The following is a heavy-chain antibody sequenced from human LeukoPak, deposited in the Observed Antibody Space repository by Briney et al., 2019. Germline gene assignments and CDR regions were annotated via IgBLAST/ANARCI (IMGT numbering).Heavy chain of an antibody. Sequence: GGSVRLSCAASGFTVSSNYMSWVRQAPGKGLEWVSVISGGGSTNYADSVKGRFTIFRDNSKNTLYLQMNSLRAEDTAVYYCARDRPPGSGMNNWGEGTLDSVSS. CDR2: ISGGGST. CDR1: GFTVSSNY. V-gene: IGHV3-53*01. D-gene: IGHD3-10*01. CDR3: ARDRPPGSGMNN. J-gene: IGHJ1*01.